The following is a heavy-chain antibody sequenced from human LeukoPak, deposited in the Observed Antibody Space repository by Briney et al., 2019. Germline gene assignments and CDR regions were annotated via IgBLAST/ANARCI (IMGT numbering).Heavy chain of an antibody. V-gene: IGHV1-2*02. D-gene: IGHD4-11*01. Sequence: GASVKVSCKASGYTFTDYYMHWVRQAHGQGLEWMGWIDPNSGGTKYAQRFQGRVTMTRDTSITTAYMELSRLRSDDTAVYYCARGGPSPTTVTSNWYFDLWGRGTLVTVSS. CDR1: GYTFTDYY. J-gene: IGHJ2*01. CDR3: ARGGPSPTTVTSNWYFDL. CDR2: IDPNSGGT.